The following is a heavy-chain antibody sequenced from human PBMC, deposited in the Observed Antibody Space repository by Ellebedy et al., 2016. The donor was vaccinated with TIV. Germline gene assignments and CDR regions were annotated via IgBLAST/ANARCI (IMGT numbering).Heavy chain of an antibody. CDR2: IPASGTGI. Sequence: PGGSLSLSCAGSGFTFSHYFMSWVRQAPGKGLEWISYIPASGTGIYYADSVKGRFTVARDNANKSLHLQMNNLSGDDTAVYYCGRAREPGPFAYYYYGMDVWGQGTTVTVSS. CDR3: GRAREPGPFAYYYYGMDV. CDR1: GFTFSHYF. D-gene: IGHD1-1*01. J-gene: IGHJ6*02. V-gene: IGHV3-11*01.